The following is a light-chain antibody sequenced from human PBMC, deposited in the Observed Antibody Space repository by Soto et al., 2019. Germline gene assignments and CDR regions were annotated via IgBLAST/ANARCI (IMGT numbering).Light chain of an antibody. CDR3: HQYDDWPPA. CDR2: GPS. J-gene: IGKJ1*01. V-gene: IGKV3-15*01. CDR1: QSVSSN. Sequence: EIVMTQSPASLSVSPGERATLSCRASQSVSSNLAWYQQKPGQAPRPLIYGPSTRASGIPAMFSGRGYGREFTLTISSLQSEDYGVYYCHQYDDWPPAFGPGTKVDIK.